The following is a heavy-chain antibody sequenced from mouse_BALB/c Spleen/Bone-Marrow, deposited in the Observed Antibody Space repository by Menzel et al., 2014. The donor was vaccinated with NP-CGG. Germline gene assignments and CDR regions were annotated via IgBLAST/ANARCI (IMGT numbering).Heavy chain of an antibody. CDR3: ARAGRGRYFDV. D-gene: IGHD4-1*01. Sequence: VQLQQSGAELVKPGASVKLPCTASGFNIKDTYMHWVKQRPEQGLEWIGRIDPANGNTKYDPKFQGKATITADTSSNTAYLQLSSQTSEDTAVYYCARAGRGRYFDVWGAGTTVTVSS. V-gene: IGHV14-3*02. CDR1: GFNIKDTY. J-gene: IGHJ1*01. CDR2: IDPANGNT.